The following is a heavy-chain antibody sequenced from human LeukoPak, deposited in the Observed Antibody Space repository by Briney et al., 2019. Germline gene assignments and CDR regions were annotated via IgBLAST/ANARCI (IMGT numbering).Heavy chain of an antibody. CDR2: ISDNGRRT. V-gene: IGHV3-64D*06. Sequence: GGSLRLSCSASGFTFTSHGPHWVRQAPGKGLEYVSGISDNGRRTYYADPVKGRFTISRDNSRKTLYLQMSSLRAEDTAIYYCVRDQSGSYSFDYWGQGTLVTVSS. J-gene: IGHJ4*02. CDR3: VRDQSGSYSFDY. D-gene: IGHD3-10*01. CDR1: GFTFTSHG.